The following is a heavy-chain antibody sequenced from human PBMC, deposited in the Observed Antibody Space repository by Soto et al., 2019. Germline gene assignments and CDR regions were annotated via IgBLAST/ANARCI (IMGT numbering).Heavy chain of an antibody. J-gene: IGHJ4*02. CDR1: GFSFSNYA. Sequence: GGSLILSCVASGFSFSNYAMSWVRQAPGKGLEWVSGISDSGDTTYHADSVKGRFTISRDNSKNTLYLQVDSLRAEDTAIYYCAKTWSGAHFDYWGQGTLVTVS. D-gene: IGHD3-3*01. V-gene: IGHV3-23*01. CDR3: AKTWSGAHFDY. CDR2: ISDSGDTT.